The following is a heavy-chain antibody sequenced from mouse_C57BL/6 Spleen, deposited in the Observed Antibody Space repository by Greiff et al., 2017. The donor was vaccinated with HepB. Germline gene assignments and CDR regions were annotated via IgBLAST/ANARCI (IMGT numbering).Heavy chain of an antibody. CDR1: GYTFTDYN. V-gene: IGHV1-18*01. CDR2: INPNNGGT. CDR3: ARGYYGSSPGAMGY. D-gene: IGHD1-1*01. Sequence: EVQLQQSGPELVKPGASVKIPCKASGYTFTDYNMDWVKQSHGKSLEWIGDINPNNGGTIYNQKFKGKATLTVDKSSSTAYMELRSLTSEDTAVYYCARGYYGSSPGAMGYWSQGTSVTVSS. J-gene: IGHJ4*01.